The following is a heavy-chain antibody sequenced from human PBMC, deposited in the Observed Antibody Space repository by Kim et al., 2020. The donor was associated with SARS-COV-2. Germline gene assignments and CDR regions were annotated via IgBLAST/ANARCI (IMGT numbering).Heavy chain of an antibody. CDR3: AKGPKTSSSWTNWFDP. V-gene: IGHV3-23*03. CDR1: GFTFSSYA. Sequence: GGSLRLSCAASGFTFSSYAMSWVRQAPGKGLEWVSVIYSGGSSTYYADSVKGRFTISRDNSKNTLYLQMNSLRAEDTAVYYCAKGPKTSSSWTNWFDPWGQGTLVTVSS. D-gene: IGHD6-13*01. CDR2: IYSGGSST. J-gene: IGHJ5*02.